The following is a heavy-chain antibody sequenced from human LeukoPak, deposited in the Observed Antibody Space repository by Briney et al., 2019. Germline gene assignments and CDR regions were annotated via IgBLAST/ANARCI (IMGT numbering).Heavy chain of an antibody. D-gene: IGHD2-2*01. V-gene: IGHV3-30-3*01. CDR3: ARGQFGIVVVPAAMPKPNAFDI. Sequence: PGGSLRLSCAASGFTFGSYAMHWVRQAPGKGLEWVAVISYDGSNKYYADSVKGRFTISRDNSKNTLYLQMNSLRAEDTAVYYCARGQFGIVVVPAAMPKPNAFDIWGQGTMVTVSS. CDR2: ISYDGSNK. J-gene: IGHJ3*02. CDR1: GFTFGSYA.